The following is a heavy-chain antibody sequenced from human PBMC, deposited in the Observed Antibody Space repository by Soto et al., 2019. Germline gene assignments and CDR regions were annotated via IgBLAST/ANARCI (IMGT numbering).Heavy chain of an antibody. J-gene: IGHJ4*02. CDR3: ARNSLGV. Sequence: QVQLVQSGAEVKKPGASVKVSCKASGYTFTTYGISWVRQAPGQGLEWMRDISTYSGNTNYAQKFQDRVTMTADTSTSTAYMELRSLRSDDTAVYYCARNSLGVWGRGTLVTVSS. V-gene: IGHV1-18*01. D-gene: IGHD1-26*01. CDR2: ISTYSGNT. CDR1: GYTFTTYG.